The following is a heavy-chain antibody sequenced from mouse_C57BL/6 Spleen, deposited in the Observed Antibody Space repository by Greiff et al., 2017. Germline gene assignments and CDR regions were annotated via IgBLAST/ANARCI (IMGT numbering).Heavy chain of an antibody. J-gene: IGHJ2*01. CDR1: GYSITSGYY. CDR3: ARERDYYGSDY. D-gene: IGHD1-1*01. Sequence: EVQLQESGPGLVKPSQSLSLTCSVTGYSITSGYYWNWIRQFPGNKLEWMGYISYDGSNNYNPSLKNRISITRDTSKNQFFLKLNSVTTEDTATYYCARERDYYGSDYWGQGTTLTVSS. CDR2: ISYDGSN. V-gene: IGHV3-6*01.